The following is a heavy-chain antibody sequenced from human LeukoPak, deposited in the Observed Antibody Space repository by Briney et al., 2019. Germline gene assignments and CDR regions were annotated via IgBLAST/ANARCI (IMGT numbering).Heavy chain of an antibody. J-gene: IGHJ4*02. D-gene: IGHD2-15*01. Sequence: PGGSLRLSCAASGFIVSSKYMSWVRQAPGKGLEWVSAISGSGGSTYYADSVKGRFTISRDSSSNTLYLQMNSLRAEDTAVYYCAKDRCSGGSCYTFSDYWGQGTLVTVSS. CDR1: GFIVSSKY. V-gene: IGHV3-23*01. CDR2: ISGSGGST. CDR3: AKDRCSGGSCYTFSDY.